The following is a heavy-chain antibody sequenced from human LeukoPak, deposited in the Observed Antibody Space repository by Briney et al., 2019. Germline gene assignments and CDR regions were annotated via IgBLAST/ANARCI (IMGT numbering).Heavy chain of an antibody. CDR2: ISGSGGST. CDR1: GFTFSGYA. V-gene: IGHV3-23*01. CDR3: AKGYCSNGVCYPDY. J-gene: IGHJ4*02. Sequence: GGSLRLSCAASGFTFSGYAMSWVRHAPGKGLEWVSAISGSGGSTYYADSVKGRFTISRDNSMNTLYLQMNSLRAEDTAVYYCAKGYCSNGVCYPDYWGQGTLVTVSS. D-gene: IGHD2-8*01.